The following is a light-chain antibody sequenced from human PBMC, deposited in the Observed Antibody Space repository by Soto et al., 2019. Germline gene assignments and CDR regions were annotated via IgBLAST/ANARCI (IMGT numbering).Light chain of an antibody. CDR2: GAS. J-gene: IGKJ1*01. CDR3: QQYEKWPPWT. Sequence: EIVMTQSPATLSLSPGERATLSCRASQSVSTNLAWYQHRPGQAPRLLIYGASTRATAIPARFSGSGSGTEFTLTISSLQSEDFAIYYCQQYEKWPPWTFGQGTKVDI. V-gene: IGKV3-15*01. CDR1: QSVSTN.